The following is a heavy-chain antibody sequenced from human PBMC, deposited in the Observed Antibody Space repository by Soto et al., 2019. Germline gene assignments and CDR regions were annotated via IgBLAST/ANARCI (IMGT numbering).Heavy chain of an antibody. CDR1: GYTFTRYT. J-gene: IGHJ5*02. V-gene: IGHV1-3*01. CDR2: INPDNGNT. Sequence: QVQLVQSGAEVKKHGASVKISCKASGYTFTRYTMNWVRQAPGQRLEWMGWINPDNGNTKSSQKFQDRVIITRDTSASTAYMALRSLRSEDTAVYYCARGLATGPLDPWGQGTLVTVSS. CDR3: ARGLATGPLDP.